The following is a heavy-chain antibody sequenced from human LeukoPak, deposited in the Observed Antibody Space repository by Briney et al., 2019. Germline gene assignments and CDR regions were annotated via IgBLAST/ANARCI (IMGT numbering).Heavy chain of an antibody. D-gene: IGHD3-3*01. V-gene: IGHV1-2*06. CDR2: IIPNSGGT. CDR1: GYTFTGYY. CDR3: ARDRAYDREFDS. J-gene: IGHJ4*02. Sequence: EASVKVSCKASGYTFTGYYMHWVRQAPGQGLEWMGRIIPNSGGTKYAQKFQGRVTMTRDTPITTAYMELSRLRSDDTAVYYCARDRAYDREFDSWGQGTLVTVSS.